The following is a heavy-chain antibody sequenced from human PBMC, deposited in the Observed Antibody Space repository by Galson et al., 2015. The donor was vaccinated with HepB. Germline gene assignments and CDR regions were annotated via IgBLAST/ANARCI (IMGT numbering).Heavy chain of an antibody. CDR1: GFTFSSYG. Sequence: SLTLSCAASGFTFSSYGMHWVRQAPGKGLEWVAVIWYDGSNKYYADSVKGRFTITRDNSKNTLYLQMNSLRAEDTAVYYCARPASGDAFDIWGQGTMVTVSS. CDR3: ARPASGDAFDI. CDR2: IWYDGSNK. D-gene: IGHD6-25*01. J-gene: IGHJ3*02. V-gene: IGHV3-33*01.